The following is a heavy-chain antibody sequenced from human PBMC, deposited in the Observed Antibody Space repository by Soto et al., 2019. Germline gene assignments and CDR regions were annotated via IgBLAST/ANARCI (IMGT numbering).Heavy chain of an antibody. CDR1: GGSFSDYY. V-gene: IGHV4-34*01. CDR3: ARGVPNSSSWTLEGDY. D-gene: IGHD6-13*01. Sequence: QVQVQQWGAGLLKPSETLSLTCAVYGGSFSDYYWSWIRQPPGKGLEWIGEINHSGSTNYNPSLKSRVTISVDTSKNQFSRKLNSVTAAGTAVYYCARGVPNSSSWTLEGDYCGQGTLVTVSS. J-gene: IGHJ4*02. CDR2: INHSGST.